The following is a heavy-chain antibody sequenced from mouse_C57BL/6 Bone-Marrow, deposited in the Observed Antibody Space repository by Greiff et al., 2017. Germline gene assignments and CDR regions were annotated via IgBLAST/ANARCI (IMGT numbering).Heavy chain of an antibody. J-gene: IGHJ2*01. V-gene: IGHV1-7*01. CDR2: INPSSGYT. Sequence: QVQLQQSGAELAKPGASVKLSCKASGYTFTSYWMHWVKQRPGQGLEWIGYINPSSGYTKYNQKFKDKATLTADKSSSTAYMQLSSLTYEDSAVYCCAGDYYGSSYGDYWGQGTTLTVSS. D-gene: IGHD1-1*01. CDR1: GYTFTSYW. CDR3: AGDYYGSSYGDY.